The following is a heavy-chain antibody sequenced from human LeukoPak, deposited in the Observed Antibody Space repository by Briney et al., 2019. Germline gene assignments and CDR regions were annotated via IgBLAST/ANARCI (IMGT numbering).Heavy chain of an antibody. D-gene: IGHD6-19*01. CDR2: IYYSGST. CDR3: ARVGGGMAVAGSRIWFDP. Sequence: PSETLSLTCTVSGGSISSSSYYWGWIRQPPGKGLEWIGSIYYSGSTYYNPSLKSRVTISVDTSKNQFSLKLSSVTAADTAVYYCARVGGGMAVAGSRIWFDPWGQGTLVTVSS. V-gene: IGHV4-39*07. J-gene: IGHJ5*02. CDR1: GGSISSSSYY.